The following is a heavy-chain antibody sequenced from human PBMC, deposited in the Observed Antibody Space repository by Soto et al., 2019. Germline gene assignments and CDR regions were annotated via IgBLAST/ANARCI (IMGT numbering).Heavy chain of an antibody. D-gene: IGHD2-2*02. J-gene: IGHJ4*02. CDR1: GYTFTDYG. CDR2: ISTAHSDV. CDR3: ARDLTYIRQY. Sequence: QVQLVQSADEVKKPGASVKVSCKTSGYTFTDYGISWVRQAPGQGLEWMGWISTAHSDVGYAQKFQGRFTMTTDKSTSPAYMELRSLTSDDTAVYFCARDLTYIRQYWGQGTLVTVSS. V-gene: IGHV1-18*01.